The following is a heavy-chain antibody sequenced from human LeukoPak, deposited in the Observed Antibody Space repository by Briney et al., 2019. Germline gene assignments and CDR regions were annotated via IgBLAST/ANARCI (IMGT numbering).Heavy chain of an antibody. CDR1: GFTFGDYA. CDR3: AKLPYFAYFDY. V-gene: IGHV3-23*01. D-gene: IGHD3-9*01. Sequence: PGRSLRLSCTASGFTFGDYAMSWVRQAPGKGLEWVSAISGSGGSIYYADSVKGRFTISRDNSKNTLYLQMNSLRAEDTAVYHCAKLPYFAYFDYWGQGTLVSVSS. J-gene: IGHJ4*02. CDR2: ISGSGGSI.